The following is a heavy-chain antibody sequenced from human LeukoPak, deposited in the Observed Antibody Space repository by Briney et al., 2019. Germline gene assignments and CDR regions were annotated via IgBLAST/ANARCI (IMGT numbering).Heavy chain of an antibody. J-gene: IGHJ5*02. V-gene: IGHV3-21*01. CDR1: GFTFSSYS. CDR2: ISSSSSYI. D-gene: IGHD2-2*01. CDR3: ARVHKYCSSISCYRFDP. Sequence: GGSLRLSCAASGFTFSSYSMNWVRQAPGKGLEWVSSISSSSSYIYYADSVKGRFTISRDNAKNSLYLQMNSLRAEDTAVYYCARVHKYCSSISCYRFDPWGQGTLVTVSS.